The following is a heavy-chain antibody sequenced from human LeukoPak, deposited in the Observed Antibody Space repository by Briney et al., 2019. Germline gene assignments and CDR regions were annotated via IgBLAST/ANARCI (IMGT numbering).Heavy chain of an antibody. D-gene: IGHD2-8*01. V-gene: IGHV4-38-2*02. Sequence: SETLSLTCTVSGYSISSGCYWGWIRQPPGKGLEWIGSIYHSGSTYYNPSLKSRVTISVDTSKNQFSLKLSSVTAADTAVYYCARDRRPGYCTNGVCYTFDYWGQGTLVTVSS. CDR2: IYHSGST. CDR1: GYSISSGCY. CDR3: ARDRRPGYCTNGVCYTFDY. J-gene: IGHJ4*02.